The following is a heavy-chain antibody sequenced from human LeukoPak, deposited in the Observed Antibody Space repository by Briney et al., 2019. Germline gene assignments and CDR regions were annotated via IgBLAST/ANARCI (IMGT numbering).Heavy chain of an antibody. CDR2: IRQDGGEK. D-gene: IGHD6-13*01. J-gene: IGHJ4*02. CDR1: GFTFSDYW. CDR3: ARDGTAAGLYFDL. Sequence: GGSLRLSCAVSGFTFSDYWMNWVRQAPGKGPEWVASIRQDGGEKSYVDSVKGRLTISRDNTKHSLYLQMSSLRAEDTGVYYCARDGTAAGLYFDLWGQGTPVTVSS. V-gene: IGHV3-7*01.